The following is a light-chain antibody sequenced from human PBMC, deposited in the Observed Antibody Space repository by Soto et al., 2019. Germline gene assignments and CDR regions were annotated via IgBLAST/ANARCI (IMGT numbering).Light chain of an antibody. CDR3: QQYNSLWT. V-gene: IGKV1-5*03. CDR2: KAS. CDR1: QSISSW. J-gene: IGKJ1*01. Sequence: DIQMTQSPSTLSASVGDIVTITCRASQSISSWLAWYQQKPGKAPKLLIYKASSLESGVPSRFSGSGSGTEFTLTISSLQPDDFATYYCQQYNSLWTFGQGTKVDIK.